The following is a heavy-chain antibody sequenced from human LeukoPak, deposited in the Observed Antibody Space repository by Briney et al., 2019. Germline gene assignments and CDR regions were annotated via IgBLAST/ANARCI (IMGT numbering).Heavy chain of an antibody. V-gene: IGHV4-59*12. CDR2: TYHSGST. CDR3: ARDPVFGVVKYDY. CDR1: GGSISSYY. D-gene: IGHD3-3*01. Sequence: PSETLSLTCTVSGGSISSYYWSWIRQPPGKGLEWIGYTYHSGSTYYNPSLKSRVTISVDRSKNQFSLKLSSVTAADTAVYYCARDPVFGVVKYDYWGQGTLVTVSS. J-gene: IGHJ4*02.